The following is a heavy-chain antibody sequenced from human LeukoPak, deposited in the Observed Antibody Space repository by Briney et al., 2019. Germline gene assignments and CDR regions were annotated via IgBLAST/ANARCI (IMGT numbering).Heavy chain of an antibody. V-gene: IGHV4-59*01. J-gene: IGHJ4*02. D-gene: IGHD1-14*01. Sequence: PSEPLSLTCTVSGGSISSYYWSWIRQPPGKGLEWIGYIYYSGSTNYNPSLKSRVTISVDTSKNQFSLKLSSVTAADTAVYYCARDRTGSYWGQGTLVTVSS. CDR3: ARDRTGSY. CDR2: IYYSGST. CDR1: GGSISSYY.